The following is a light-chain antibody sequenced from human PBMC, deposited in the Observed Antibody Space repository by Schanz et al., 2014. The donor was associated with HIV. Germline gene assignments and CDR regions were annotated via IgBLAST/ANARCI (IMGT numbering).Light chain of an antibody. CDR2: DVN. V-gene: IGLV2-8*01. CDR3: SSYAGSKHWL. J-gene: IGLJ2*01. CDR1: GSDVGGY. Sequence: QSVLTQPPSASGSPGQSVAISCTGSGSDVGGYVSWYQHHPGKAPKLMIYDVNKRPSGVPDRFSGFKSGDTASLTVSGLQPDDEADYYCSSYAGSKHWLFGGGTKLTVL.